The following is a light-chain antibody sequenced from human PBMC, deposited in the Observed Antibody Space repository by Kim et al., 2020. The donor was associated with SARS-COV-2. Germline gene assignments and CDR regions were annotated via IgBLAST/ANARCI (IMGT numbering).Light chain of an antibody. Sequence: DIQMTQSPSTLSASVGDRVTITCRASQRISSWLAWYQQKPGKAPKLLIYDASSLESGVPSRFSGSGSGTKFTLTISSLQPDDFATYYCQQYNSYPYTFGQGTKLEIK. J-gene: IGKJ2*01. CDR1: QRISSW. CDR2: DAS. CDR3: QQYNSYPYT. V-gene: IGKV1-5*01.